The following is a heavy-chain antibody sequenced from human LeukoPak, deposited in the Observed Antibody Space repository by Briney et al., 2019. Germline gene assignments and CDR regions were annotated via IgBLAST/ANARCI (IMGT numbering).Heavy chain of an antibody. V-gene: IGHV3-21*01. J-gene: IGHJ4*02. CDR2: ISSSRSYI. CDR1: GFTFSSYS. Sequence: GGSLRLSCAASGFTFSSYSMNWVRQAPGKGLEWVSSISSSRSYIYYADSVKGRFTISRDNAKNSLYLQMNSLRAEDTAVYYCARDSGDYVPFDYWGQGTLVTVSS. D-gene: IGHD4-17*01. CDR3: ARDSGDYVPFDY.